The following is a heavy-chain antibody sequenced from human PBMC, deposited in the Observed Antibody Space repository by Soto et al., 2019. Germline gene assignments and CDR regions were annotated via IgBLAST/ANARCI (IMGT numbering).Heavy chain of an antibody. Sequence: EVQLVDSGGGLVQPGGSLRLSCAASGFTLSSFWMSWVRQAPGKGLEWVASIKEDGSEKTYVDSVKGRFSISRDTAKNALYLQMNSLRAEDAAVYYCASYRTMGCWGQGTPVTVSS. D-gene: IGHD1-26*01. CDR3: ASYRTMGC. CDR1: GFTLSSFW. J-gene: IGHJ4*02. CDR2: IKEDGSEK. V-gene: IGHV3-7*03.